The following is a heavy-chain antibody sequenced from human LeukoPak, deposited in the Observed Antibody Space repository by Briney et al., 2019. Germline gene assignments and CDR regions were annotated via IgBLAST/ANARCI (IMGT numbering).Heavy chain of an antibody. CDR2: IRSKAKNYAT. Sequence: GGSLRLSCAASGFTFSDSAIHWVRQASGKGLEWVGRIRSKAKNYATAYAASVKGRFTISRDDSQNTAYLQMNSLKTDDTAVYYCSRYDYDDYTGRDNWGQGTLVTVSS. CDR1: GFTFSDSA. J-gene: IGHJ4*02. V-gene: IGHV3-73*01. CDR3: SRYDYDDYTGRDN. D-gene: IGHD4-17*01.